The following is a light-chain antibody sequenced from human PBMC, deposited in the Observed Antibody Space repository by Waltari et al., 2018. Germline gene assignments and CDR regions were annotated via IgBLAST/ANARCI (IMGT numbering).Light chain of an antibody. Sequence: QSALTQPASVSGFPGQSITISCTGTSSDVGSYNLVSWYQRYPGKAPKLMIYDGSKRPSGVSNRLSGSKSGNRASLTISGLQAEDEADYYCCSYADSSTLVFGGGTKLTVL. CDR1: SSDVGSYNL. CDR2: DGS. V-gene: IGLV2-23*01. J-gene: IGLJ3*02. CDR3: CSYADSSTLV.